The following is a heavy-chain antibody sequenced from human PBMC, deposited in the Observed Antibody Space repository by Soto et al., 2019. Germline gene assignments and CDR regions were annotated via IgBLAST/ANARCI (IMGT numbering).Heavy chain of an antibody. Sequence: EVQLVESGGGLVKPGGSLRLPCAASGFNFNSYTINWVRQAPGKRLEWLSSISSSGYIFSTDSVRGRFTISRDNAKNSVYLQINSLRAEDTAVYFCARDCSGGSRYPGMDVWGQGTTVTVSS. CDR3: ARDCSGGSRYPGMDV. CDR2: ISSSGYI. V-gene: IGHV3-21*01. D-gene: IGHD2-15*01. CDR1: GFNFNSYT. J-gene: IGHJ6*02.